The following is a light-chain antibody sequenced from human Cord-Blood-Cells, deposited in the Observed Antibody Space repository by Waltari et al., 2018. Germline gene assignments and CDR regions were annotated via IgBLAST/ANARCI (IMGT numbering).Light chain of an antibody. CDR2: DAS. J-gene: IGKJ2*03. V-gene: IGKV1-33*01. Sequence: SASVGDRVTITCQASQDISNYLNWDQQKPGKAPKLLIYDASNLETGVPSRFSGSGSGTEFTFTISSLQPEDIATYYCQQYDNLPYSFGQGTKLEIK. CDR1: QDISNY. CDR3: QQYDNLPYS.